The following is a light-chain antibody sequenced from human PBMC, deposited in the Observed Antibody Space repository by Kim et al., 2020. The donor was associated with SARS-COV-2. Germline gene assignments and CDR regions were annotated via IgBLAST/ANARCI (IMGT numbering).Light chain of an antibody. V-gene: IGLV1-40*01. CDR3: QSYDISLSGSV. Sequence: QRVNKPCTGSRDNNGAGDDVHWYQPLPGAAPELLIYGDSNRPSGVPDRFSGSKSGTSASLAITGLQAEDEADYYCQSYDISLSGSVFGGGTQLTVL. J-gene: IGLJ2*01. CDR1: RDNNGAGDD. CDR2: GDS.